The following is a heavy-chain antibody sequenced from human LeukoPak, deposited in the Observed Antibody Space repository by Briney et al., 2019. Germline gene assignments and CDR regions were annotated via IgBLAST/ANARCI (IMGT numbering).Heavy chain of an antibody. Sequence: ASVRVSCRASGYTFTCYYMHWVRQAPGQGLEWVGWTNPNSGGTNYAQKFQGRVTMTRDTSISTAYMELSRLRSDDTAVYYCARDSRITIFGVVNDNWFDPWGQGTLVTVSS. CDR2: TNPNSGGT. V-gene: IGHV1-2*02. CDR3: ARDSRITIFGVVNDNWFDP. D-gene: IGHD3-3*01. CDR1: GYTFTCYY. J-gene: IGHJ5*02.